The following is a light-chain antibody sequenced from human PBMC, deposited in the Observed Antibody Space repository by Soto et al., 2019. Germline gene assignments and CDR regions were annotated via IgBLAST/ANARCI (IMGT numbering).Light chain of an antibody. J-gene: IGLJ3*02. V-gene: IGLV2-23*01. Sequence: QSALTQPASVSGSPGQSITISCTGTSSDVGTYDLVSWYQHHPGAAPKLMIYEATRPPSGISNRFSGSKSGNTASLTISGLQAEDEADYYCCSFAGSNSWVFGGGTKLTVL. CDR1: SSDVGTYDL. CDR2: EAT. CDR3: CSFAGSNSWV.